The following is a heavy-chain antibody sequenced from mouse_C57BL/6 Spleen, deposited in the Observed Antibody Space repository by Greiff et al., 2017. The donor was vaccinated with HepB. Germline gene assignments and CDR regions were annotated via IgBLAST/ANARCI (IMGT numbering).Heavy chain of an antibody. CDR3: ARERYDDDGAWFAY. CDR2: INPYNGGT. J-gene: IGHJ3*01. CDR1: GYTFTDYY. V-gene: IGHV1-19*01. D-gene: IGHD2-4*01. Sequence: VQLQQSGPVLVKPGASVKMSCKASGYTFTDYYMNWVKQSHGKSLEWIGVINPYNGGTSYNQKFKGKATLTVDKSSSTAYMELNSLTSEDSAVYYCARERYDDDGAWFAYWGQGTLVTVSA.